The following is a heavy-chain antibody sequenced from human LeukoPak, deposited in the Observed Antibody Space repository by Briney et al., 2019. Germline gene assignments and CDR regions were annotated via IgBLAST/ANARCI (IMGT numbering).Heavy chain of an antibody. D-gene: IGHD3-3*01. Sequence: SETLSLTCTVSGVSFSGAGFYWTWIRQRPGKGLEWIAYIYYSGTAYYNPSLESRVTISIDTSQNQFSLQLSSVTAADTAVYYCASDFWSGYGYFDSWGQGALVTVSS. CDR1: GVSFSGAGFY. CDR3: ASDFWSGYGYFDS. CDR2: IYYSGTA. J-gene: IGHJ4*02. V-gene: IGHV4-31*03.